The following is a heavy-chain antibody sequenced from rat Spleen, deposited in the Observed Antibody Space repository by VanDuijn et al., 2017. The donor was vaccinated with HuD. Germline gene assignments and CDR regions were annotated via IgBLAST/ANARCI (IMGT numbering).Heavy chain of an antibody. CDR2: ISYDGGST. CDR3: TIITTDY. D-gene: IGHD1-10*01. CDR1: GFTFSNYG. V-gene: IGHV5-20*01. Sequence: EVQLVESGGGLVQPGRSMKLSCAASGFTFSNYGMAWVRQAPKKGLEWVAYISYDGGSTYYRDSVKGRFTISRDNAKSTLYLQMDSLRSEDTATYYCTIITTDYWGQGVMVTVSS. J-gene: IGHJ2*01.